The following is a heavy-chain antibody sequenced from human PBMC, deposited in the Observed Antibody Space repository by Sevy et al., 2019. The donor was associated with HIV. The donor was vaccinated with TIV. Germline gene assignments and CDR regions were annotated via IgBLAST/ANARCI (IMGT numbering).Heavy chain of an antibody. D-gene: IGHD3-22*01. Sequence: ASVKVSCKVTGYTLTGFSMHWVRQTPGKGLEWMGTFDPEDGETIYAQKFQGRVIMTEDTSADKGHMDLSSLTSEDTAVYYCATTKDYYDSSGYPFDYWGQGTLVTVSS. V-gene: IGHV1-24*01. J-gene: IGHJ4*02. CDR3: ATTKDYYDSSGYPFDY. CDR2: FDPEDGET. CDR1: GYTLTGFS.